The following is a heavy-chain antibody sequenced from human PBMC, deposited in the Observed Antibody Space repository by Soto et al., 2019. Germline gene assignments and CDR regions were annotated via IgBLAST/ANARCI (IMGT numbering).Heavy chain of an antibody. CDR3: ARASRWLGRGRNWFDP. J-gene: IGHJ5*02. CDR1: GGSFSGYY. D-gene: IGHD6-19*01. Sequence: QVQLQQWGAGLLKPSEILSLTCAVYGGSFSGYYWSWIRQPPGKGLEWIGEINHSGSTNYNPSLKSRVPISVDTSKNQFSLKLSSVTAADTAVYYCARASRWLGRGRNWFDPWGQGTLVTVSS. CDR2: INHSGST. V-gene: IGHV4-34*01.